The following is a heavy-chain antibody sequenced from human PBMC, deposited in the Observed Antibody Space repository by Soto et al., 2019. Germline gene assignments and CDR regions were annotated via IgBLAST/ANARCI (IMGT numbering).Heavy chain of an antibody. J-gene: IGHJ5*02. CDR1: GESFIGYY. CDR2: INHRGSA. D-gene: IGHD5-12*01. Sequence: SETLSLTGAVYGESFIGYYWTWIRQPPGKGVEWIGEINHRGSANYTPSLKSRVTIPVDTSNNQFSLKLSSVTAADTSVYYCARTDIVTTNCFDPWGQGTLVTAPQ. CDR3: ARTDIVTTNCFDP. V-gene: IGHV4-34*01.